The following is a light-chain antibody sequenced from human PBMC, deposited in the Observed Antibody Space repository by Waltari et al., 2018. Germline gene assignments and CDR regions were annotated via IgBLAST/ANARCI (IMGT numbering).Light chain of an antibody. J-gene: IGKJ2*01. V-gene: IGKV3-11*01. CDR2: DAS. CDR3: QQRSNWPMYT. Sequence: ELVSTQSPATLSLSPWERATLSCRASQSVIIYLAWYQQKPGQAPRRLISDASNRATGIPARFICSGSGTDFTLTISSLEPEDFAVYYCQQRSNWPMYTFGQGTKLEIK. CDR1: QSVIIY.